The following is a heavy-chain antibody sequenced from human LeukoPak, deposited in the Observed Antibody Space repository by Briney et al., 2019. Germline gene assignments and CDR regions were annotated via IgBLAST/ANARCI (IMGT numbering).Heavy chain of an antibody. D-gene: IGHD6-19*01. V-gene: IGHV3-7*01. CDR1: GFTFSDYY. CDR2: IKEDGSEK. Sequence: GGSLRLSCAASGFTFSDYYMSWIRQAPGKGLEWVAIIKEDGSEKLYVDSVKGRFTISRDNAKNSLYLQMDNLRAEDTAVYYCASGSGWTFEYWGQGTQVTVSS. CDR3: ASGSGWTFEY. J-gene: IGHJ4*02.